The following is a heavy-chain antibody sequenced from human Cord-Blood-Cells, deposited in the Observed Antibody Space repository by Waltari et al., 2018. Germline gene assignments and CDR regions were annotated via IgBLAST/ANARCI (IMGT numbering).Heavy chain of an antibody. CDR3: ARVAGYSSGWYRGYFDY. CDR2: TYYRSKWYN. V-gene: IGHV6-1*01. J-gene: IGHJ4*02. Sequence: QVQLQQSGPGLVKPSQTLSLTCAISGDSVSSNRAAWNWIRQSPSKGLEWLGRTYYRSKWYNDYAVSVKSRITINPDTSKNQFSLQLNSVTPEDTAVYYCARVAGYSSGWYRGYFDYWGQGTLVTVSS. D-gene: IGHD6-19*01. CDR1: GDSVSSNRAA.